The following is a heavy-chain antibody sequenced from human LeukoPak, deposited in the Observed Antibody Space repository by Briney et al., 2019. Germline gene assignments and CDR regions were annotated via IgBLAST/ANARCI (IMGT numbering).Heavy chain of an antibody. CDR3: AKGGASSPYTYIDV. Sequence: GGSLILSCAASGFTFSNHAMSWVHQAPGKGLEWVSVIGDSGGSAYYADSVKGRFTISRDNSKNTLYLQMNSLRADDTAVYHCAKGGASSPYTYIDVWGKGTTVIVSS. CDR2: IGDSGGSA. J-gene: IGHJ6*04. D-gene: IGHD6-6*01. V-gene: IGHV3-23*01. CDR1: GFTFSNHA.